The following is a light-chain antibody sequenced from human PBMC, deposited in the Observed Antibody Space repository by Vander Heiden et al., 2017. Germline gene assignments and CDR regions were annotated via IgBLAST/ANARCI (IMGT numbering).Light chain of an antibody. CDR2: WAS. V-gene: IGKV4-1*01. CDR3: QQYYSTPPT. CDR1: QSVLYSSNNKNY. Sequence: DIVVTKSPDSLAVSLGERATIKCKSSQSVLYSSNNKNYLAWYQQKPGQPPKLLIYWASTRESGVPDRFSGSGSGTDFTLTISSLQAEDVAVYYCQQYYSTPPTFGQGTRLEIK. J-gene: IGKJ5*01.